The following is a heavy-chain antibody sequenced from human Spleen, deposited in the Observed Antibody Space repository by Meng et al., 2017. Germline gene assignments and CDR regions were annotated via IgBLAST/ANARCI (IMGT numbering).Heavy chain of an antibody. V-gene: IGHV1-2*02. Sequence: QVQLIRSGARVKKPGATVKISCKVSGYTFTDYYMHWVQQAPGQGLEWMGWINPNSGGTNYAQKFQGRVTMTRDTSVSTAYMELTRLRSDDTAVYYCAREVSTSPNWFDPWGQGTLVTVSS. CDR3: AREVSTSPNWFDP. D-gene: IGHD5/OR15-5a*01. CDR2: INPNSGGT. CDR1: GYTFTDYY. J-gene: IGHJ5*02.